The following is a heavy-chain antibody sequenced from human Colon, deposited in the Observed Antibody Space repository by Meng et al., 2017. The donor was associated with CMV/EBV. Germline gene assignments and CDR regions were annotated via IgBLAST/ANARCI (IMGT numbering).Heavy chain of an antibody. J-gene: IGHJ6*02. Sequence: GESLKISCAASGFTFSSYAMSWVRQAPGKGLEWVSAISGSGGSPYYADSVKGRFTFSRDNSKNTLYLQMNSLRAEDAAVYYCAKDGRYYDFWSGYYNGMDVWGQG. V-gene: IGHV3-23*01. CDR2: ISGSGGSP. CDR1: GFTFSSYA. CDR3: AKDGRYYDFWSGYYNGMDV. D-gene: IGHD3-3*01.